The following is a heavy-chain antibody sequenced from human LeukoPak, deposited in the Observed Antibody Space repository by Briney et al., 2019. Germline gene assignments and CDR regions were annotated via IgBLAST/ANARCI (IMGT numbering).Heavy chain of an antibody. Sequence: GGSLRLSCAASGFTFSHAWMNWVRQAPGEGLEWVGRIKTESNGGTTDYAAPVNGRFTISRDDSKNTLYLEMNSLRTETPAVYYCVADPANCCYAMDIWGQGTTVSVSS. V-gene: IGHV3-15*01. CDR1: GFTFSHAW. D-gene: IGHD2-2*01. CDR3: VADPANCCYAMDI. J-gene: IGHJ6*02. CDR2: IKTESNGGTT.